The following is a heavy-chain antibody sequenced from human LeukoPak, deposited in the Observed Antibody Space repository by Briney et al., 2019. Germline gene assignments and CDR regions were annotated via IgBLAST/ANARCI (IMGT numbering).Heavy chain of an antibody. CDR1: GGSISSYY. CDR2: IYYSGST. CDR3: ARGVVVVIANDAFDI. Sequence: SETLSLTCTVSGGSISSYYWSWIRQPTGKGLEWIGHIYYSGSTNYNPSLKSRVTISVDTSKNQFSLKLSSVTAADTAVYYCARGVVVVIANDAFDIWGQGTMVTVSS. D-gene: IGHD2-21*01. V-gene: IGHV4-59*01. J-gene: IGHJ3*02.